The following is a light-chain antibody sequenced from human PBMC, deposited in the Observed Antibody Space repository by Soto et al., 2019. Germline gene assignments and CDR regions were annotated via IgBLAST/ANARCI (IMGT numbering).Light chain of an antibody. J-gene: IGKJ5*01. CDR3: KQIKSYRIS. V-gene: IGKV1-5*01. CDR1: RTIGSW. CDR2: AGS. Sequence: DIQMTKSPSTLSGAVGEGSTITCGPGRTIGSWLAWYQQNPGKARKLLIYAGSTLERGVPSRFWCSVSGTEFTLTIISGQAEDFASVYCKQIKSYRISCGQGTRLEI.